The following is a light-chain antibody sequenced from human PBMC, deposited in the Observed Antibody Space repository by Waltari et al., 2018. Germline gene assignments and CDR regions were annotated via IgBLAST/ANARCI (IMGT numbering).Light chain of an antibody. CDR1: SSDVGRYNS. CDR3: NSYASNSNGL. V-gene: IGLV2-14*03. Sequence: QSALTQPASVSGSPGQSITISCTGTSSDVGRYNSVSWYQQHPAKAPKLLIYDVSNRPSGVPSRFSGSKSGNTASLTISGLQAADEAHYYCNSYASNSNGLFGGGTKLTIL. J-gene: IGLJ2*01. CDR2: DVS.